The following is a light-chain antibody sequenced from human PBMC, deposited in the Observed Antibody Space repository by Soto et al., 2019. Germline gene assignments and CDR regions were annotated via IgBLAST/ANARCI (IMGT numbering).Light chain of an antibody. Sequence: QSALTQPRSVSGSPGQSVTISCTGTSSDVGGYNYVSWYQQYPGKAPRLMIYDVSKRPSGVPDRFSGSKSGNTASLTISGLQAEDEADYYCCSYAGSVLLGGGTKVTVL. CDR3: CSYAGSVL. J-gene: IGLJ2*01. CDR2: DVS. V-gene: IGLV2-11*01. CDR1: SSDVGGYNY.